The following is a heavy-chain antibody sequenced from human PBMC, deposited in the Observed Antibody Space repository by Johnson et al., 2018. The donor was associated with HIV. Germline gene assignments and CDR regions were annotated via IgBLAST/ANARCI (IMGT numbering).Heavy chain of an antibody. CDR2: LGTAGDT. V-gene: IGHV3-13*01. CDR3: ARGDLAAAGNGAFDI. J-gene: IGHJ3*02. Sequence: VQLVESGGGVVRPGGSLRLSCAASGFTFDDYGMSWVRQAPGKGLKWVSALGTAGDTYYPGSVKGRFTISRENAKNSLYLQMNSLRAEDTAVYYCARGDLAAAGNGAFDIWGQGTMVIVSS. CDR1: GFTFDDYG. D-gene: IGHD6-13*01.